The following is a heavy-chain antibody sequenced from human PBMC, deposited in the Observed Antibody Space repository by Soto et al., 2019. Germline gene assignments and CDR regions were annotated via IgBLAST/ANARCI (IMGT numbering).Heavy chain of an antibody. D-gene: IGHD6-13*01. J-gene: IGHJ3*02. CDR3: ARDLLYSSRSTVRFDI. CDR1: GYTFTNYG. CDR2: INTYNGHT. V-gene: IGHV1-18*01. Sequence: QVQLVQSGTEVKKPGASVKVSCKASGYTFTNYGISWVRQATGQGLELLAWINTYNGHTNYAQKLQGRVTLTTDTSTSTAYMELRSLRSYDTAVYYCARDLLYSSRSTVRFDIWGQGTMVTVSS.